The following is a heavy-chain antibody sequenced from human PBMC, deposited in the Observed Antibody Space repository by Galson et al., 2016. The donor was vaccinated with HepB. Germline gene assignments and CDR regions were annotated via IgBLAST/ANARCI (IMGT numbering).Heavy chain of an antibody. V-gene: IGHV5-51*01. J-gene: IGHJ4*02. D-gene: IGHD6-19*01. Sequence: QSGAEVKKPAESLKISCEGSGYTFTRYWIGWVRERPGRGLEWMGIIYPGDSDTKYSPSFQGRVTLSVDKSINTAYLRWDRLQDSDTAIYHCARHLHDDQHLVPPFYTNGWFLDYWGLGTLVTVSS. CDR2: IYPGDSDT. CDR1: GYTFTRYW. CDR3: ARHLHDDQHLVPPFYTNGWFLDY.